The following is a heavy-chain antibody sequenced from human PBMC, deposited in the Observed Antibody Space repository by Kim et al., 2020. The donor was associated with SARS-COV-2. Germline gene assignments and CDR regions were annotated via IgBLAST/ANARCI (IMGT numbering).Heavy chain of an antibody. J-gene: IGHJ3*02. CDR1: GDSVSSSSAA. Sequence: SQTLSLTCAISGDSVSSSSAAWNWIRQSPSRGLEWLGRTYYRSKWYNDYAVSMKSRITINPDTSKNQFSLQLNSVTPDDTAVYYCARANIPAAGNAFDIWGQGPLAPVSS. V-gene: IGHV6-1*01. CDR2: TYYRSKWYN. D-gene: IGHD6-13*01. CDR3: ARANIPAAGNAFDI.